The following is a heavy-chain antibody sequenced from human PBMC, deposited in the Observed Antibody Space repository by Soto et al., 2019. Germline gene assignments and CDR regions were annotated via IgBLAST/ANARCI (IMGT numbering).Heavy chain of an antibody. D-gene: IGHD4-17*01. J-gene: IGHJ4*02. CDR2: IIPIFGTA. V-gene: IGHV1-69*01. CDR3: ARDDYGDYVYNY. CDR1: GGTFSSYA. Sequence: QVQLVQSGAEVKKPGSSVKVSCKASGGTFSSYAISWVRQAPGQGLEWMGGIIPIFGTANYAQKFHGRVTITADEHPSKAYVEVSCLRAENTAVYYCARDDYGDYVYNYWGEGTLVIVSS.